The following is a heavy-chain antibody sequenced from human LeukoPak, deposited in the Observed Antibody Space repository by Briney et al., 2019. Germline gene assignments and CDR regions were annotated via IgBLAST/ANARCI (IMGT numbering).Heavy chain of an antibody. V-gene: IGHV3-7*01. D-gene: IGHD5-12*01. CDR2: IKQDGSEK. CDR3: ARDGYALDY. J-gene: IGHJ4*02. CDR1: GFTFSSYG. Sequence: PGRSLRLSCAASGFTFSSYGMHWVRQAPGKGLEYIKQDGSEKYYVDSVKGRFTISRDNAKNSLYLQMNSLRAEDTAVYYCARDGYALDYWGQGTLVTVSS.